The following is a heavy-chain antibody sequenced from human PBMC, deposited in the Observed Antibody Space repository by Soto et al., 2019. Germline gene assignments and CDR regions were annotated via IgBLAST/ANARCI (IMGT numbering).Heavy chain of an antibody. Sequence: EVQLVESGGGLVQPGGSLRLSCAASGFTFSSHWMSWFRQAPGKGLEWVANINQDGGETYYVDSVKGRVTISRDNAKNSLYLQMTTLRAEDTAVYYCARDHVEPGLLFDYWGQGTLVTVSS. J-gene: IGHJ4*02. D-gene: IGHD2-8*02. CDR3: ARDHVEPGLLFDY. CDR2: INQDGGET. CDR1: GFTFSSHW. V-gene: IGHV3-7*03.